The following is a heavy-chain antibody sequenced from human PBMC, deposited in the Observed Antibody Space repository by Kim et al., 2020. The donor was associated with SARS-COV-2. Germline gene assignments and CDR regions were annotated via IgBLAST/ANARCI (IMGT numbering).Heavy chain of an antibody. D-gene: IGHD6-13*01. CDR1: GGSFSGYY. CDR2: INHSGST. V-gene: IGHV4-34*01. J-gene: IGHJ4*02. Sequence: SETLSLTCAVYGGSFSGYYWSWIRQPPGKGLEWIGEINHSGSTNYNPSLKSRVTISVDTSKNQFSLKLSSVTAADTAVYYCARVPHHRYSSSWYGDYWGQGTLVTVSS. CDR3: ARVPHHRYSSSWYGDY.